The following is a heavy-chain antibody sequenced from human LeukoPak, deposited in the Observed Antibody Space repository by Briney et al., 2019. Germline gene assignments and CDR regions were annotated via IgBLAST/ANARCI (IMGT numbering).Heavy chain of an antibody. CDR3: TRVATNGYFEY. Sequence: GGSLRLSCAASGFTFSSFWMAWVRQAPGKELEWVASIKFDESERHHVDSVKGRFTISRDNAKNSLYLQMNSLRAEDTAVYFCTRVATNGYFEYWGQGTLVTVSS. CDR2: IKFDESER. J-gene: IGHJ4*02. D-gene: IGHD1/OR15-1a*01. V-gene: IGHV3-7*04. CDR1: GFTFSSFW.